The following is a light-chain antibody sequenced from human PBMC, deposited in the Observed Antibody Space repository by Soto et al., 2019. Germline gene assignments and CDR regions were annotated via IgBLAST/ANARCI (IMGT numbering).Light chain of an antibody. J-gene: IGKJ1*01. Sequence: EIVLTQSPGTLSLSPGERATLSCRASQSVSSSYLAWYQQKPGQAPRLLIYGASNRATDIPDRFSGGGSGTEFTLTINSLQSEDVAVYYCHQVNDWPRGTFGQGTKVDIK. CDR3: HQVNDWPRGT. CDR1: QSVSSSY. CDR2: GAS. V-gene: IGKV3D-20*02.